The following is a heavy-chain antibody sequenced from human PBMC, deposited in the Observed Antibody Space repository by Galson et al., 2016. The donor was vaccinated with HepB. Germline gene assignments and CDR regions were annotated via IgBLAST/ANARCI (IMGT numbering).Heavy chain of an antibody. J-gene: IGHJ6*02. CDR1: GFIFSSYS. CDR2: ISSSGSYI. Sequence: SLRLSCAASGFIFSSYSMNWVRQAPGKGLEWVSSISSSGSYIYNTDPEKGRFTISRDDAKNSLYQQMNSLRDEDTAVYYCARGVGAHTIHGMDVWGQGIRVTVSS. V-gene: IGHV3-21*01. CDR3: ARGVGAHTIHGMDV. D-gene: IGHD2-2*01.